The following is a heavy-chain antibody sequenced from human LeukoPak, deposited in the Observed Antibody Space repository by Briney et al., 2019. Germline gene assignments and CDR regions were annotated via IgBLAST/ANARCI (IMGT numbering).Heavy chain of an antibody. CDR1: GYTFTSYD. J-gene: IGHJ4*02. V-gene: IGHV1-8*02. CDR2: MNPNSGNT. D-gene: IGHD2-8*01. CDR3: ARDLMQPPLY. Sequence: GASVKVSCKASGYTFTSYDINWVRQATGQGLEWMGWMNPNSGNTGYAQKLQGRVTMTTDTSTSTAYMELRSLRSDDTAVYYCARDLMQPPLYWGQGTLVTVSS.